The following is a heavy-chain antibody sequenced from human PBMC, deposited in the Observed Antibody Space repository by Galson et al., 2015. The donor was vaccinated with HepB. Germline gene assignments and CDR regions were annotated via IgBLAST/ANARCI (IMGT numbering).Heavy chain of an antibody. J-gene: IGHJ4*02. CDR1: GFTFRRYG. Sequence: SLRLSCAASGFTFRRYGMHWVRQAPGKGLEWVAVISYDGSNKYYADSVKGRFTISRDNSKNTLYLQMHSLRAEDTAVYYCAKDGMKDDFWSGYYTDYWGQGTLVTVSS. CDR3: AKDGMKDDFWSGYYTDY. V-gene: IGHV3-30*18. CDR2: ISYDGSNK. D-gene: IGHD3-3*01.